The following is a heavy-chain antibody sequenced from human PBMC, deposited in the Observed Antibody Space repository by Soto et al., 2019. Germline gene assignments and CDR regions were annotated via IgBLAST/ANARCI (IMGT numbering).Heavy chain of an antibody. CDR3: ARDTYYYDSSGYYYGY. CDR1: GFTFDDYG. Sequence: EVQLVESGGGVVRPGGSLRLSCAASGFTFDDYGMSWVRQAPGKGLEWVSGINWHGGSTGYADSVKGRFTISRDNAQNSLDLQMNSLRAEDTALYYCARDTYYYDSSGYYYGYWGQGTLVTVSS. J-gene: IGHJ4*02. V-gene: IGHV3-20*04. CDR2: INWHGGST. D-gene: IGHD3-22*01.